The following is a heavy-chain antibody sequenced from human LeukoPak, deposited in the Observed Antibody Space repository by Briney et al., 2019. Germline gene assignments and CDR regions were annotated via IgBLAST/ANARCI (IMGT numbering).Heavy chain of an antibody. J-gene: IGHJ4*02. CDR1: GFTFSSYA. Sequence: GGSLRLSCAASGFTFSSYAMSWVRQAPGKGLEWVSAISGSGGSTYYADSVKGRFTISRDNSKNTLYLQMNSLRAEDTAVYYSGRDQFGDYFRGADYWGQGTLVTVSS. D-gene: IGHD3-22*01. V-gene: IGHV3-23*01. CDR3: GRDQFGDYFRGADY. CDR2: ISGSGGST.